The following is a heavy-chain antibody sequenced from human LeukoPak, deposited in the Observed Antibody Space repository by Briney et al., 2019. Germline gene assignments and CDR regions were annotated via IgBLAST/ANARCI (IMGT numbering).Heavy chain of an antibody. Sequence: PGGSLRLSCAASGFTFDDYGMSWVRQAPGKGLEWVSGIDWSGRSTGYADSVKGRFTISRDNAKNSLYLQMNSLRTEDTALYYCAKASGQWLVLGAFDIWGQGTMVTVSS. CDR3: AKASGQWLVLGAFDI. CDR2: IDWSGRST. V-gene: IGHV3-20*04. D-gene: IGHD6-19*01. J-gene: IGHJ3*02. CDR1: GFTFDDYG.